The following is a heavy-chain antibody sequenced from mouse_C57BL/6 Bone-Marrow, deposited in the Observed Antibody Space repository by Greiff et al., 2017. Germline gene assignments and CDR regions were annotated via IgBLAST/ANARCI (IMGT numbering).Heavy chain of an antibody. V-gene: IGHV14-4*01. CDR1: GFNIKDDY. D-gene: IGHD2-3*01. J-gene: IGHJ4*01. CDR2: IDPENGDT. CDR3: TTGGWLLRDYAMDY. Sequence: EVQRVESGAELVRPGASVKLSCTASGFNIKDDYMHWVKQRPEQGLEWIGWIDPENGDTEYASKFQGKATITADTSSNTAYLQLSSLTSEDTAVYYCTTGGWLLRDYAMDYWGQGTSVTVSS.